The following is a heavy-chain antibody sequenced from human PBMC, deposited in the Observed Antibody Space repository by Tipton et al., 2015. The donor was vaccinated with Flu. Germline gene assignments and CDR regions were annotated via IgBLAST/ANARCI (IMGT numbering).Heavy chain of an antibody. CDR3: ARRVTRYCSGGSCSDYFDY. J-gene: IGHJ4*02. D-gene: IGHD2-15*01. CDR2: IYPGDSDT. CDR1: GYSFTSYW. V-gene: IGHV5-51*03. Sequence: QLVQSGAEVKKPGESLKISCKGSGYSFTSYWIGWVRQMPGKGLEWMGIIYPGDSDTRYSPSFQGRVTISADKSISTAYLQWSSLKASDTAMYYCARRVTRYCSGGSCSDYFDYWGQGTLVTVSS.